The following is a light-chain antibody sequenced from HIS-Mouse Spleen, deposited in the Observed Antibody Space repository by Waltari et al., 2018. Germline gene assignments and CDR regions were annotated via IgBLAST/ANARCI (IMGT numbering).Light chain of an antibody. CDR1: QSVSSSY. J-gene: IGKJ4*01. CDR2: GAS. CDR3: QQYGSSPRLT. Sequence: EIVLTQSPGTLSLSPGERATLSCRASQSVSSSYLAWYQQKPGQAPRLLIYGASSRATSIADRFSGSGSGTYVTLTISRLEPEDFAVYYCQQYGSSPRLTFGGGTKVEIK. V-gene: IGKV3-20*01.